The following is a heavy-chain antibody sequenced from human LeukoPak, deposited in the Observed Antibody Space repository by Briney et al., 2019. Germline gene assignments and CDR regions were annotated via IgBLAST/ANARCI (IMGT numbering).Heavy chain of an antibody. CDR1: GFTFSSYE. J-gene: IGHJ3*02. CDR2: ISSSGSTI. D-gene: IGHD3-10*01. Sequence: PGGSLRLSCAASGFTFSSYEMNWVRQAPGKGLEWVSYISSSGSTIYYADSVKGRFTISRDNAKNSLDLQMNSLRAEDTALYYCARDRRSSGDVVDAFDIWGQGTMVTVSS. CDR3: ARDRRSSGDVVDAFDI. V-gene: IGHV3-48*03.